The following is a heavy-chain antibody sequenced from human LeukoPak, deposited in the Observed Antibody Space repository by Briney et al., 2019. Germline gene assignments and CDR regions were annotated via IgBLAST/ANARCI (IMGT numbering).Heavy chain of an antibody. CDR2: INHSGST. CDR1: GGSLSSYY. J-gene: IGHJ4*02. CDR3: ARAGYSYGTGYYFDY. Sequence: PSETLSPTLTFPGGSLSSYYWSWVRQPPREGLGLVGEINHSGSTNYNPSLKSRVTISLDTSKNQFSLKLSSVTAADAAVYYCARAGYSYGTGYYFDYWGQGALVTVSS. D-gene: IGHD5-18*01. V-gene: IGHV4-59*01.